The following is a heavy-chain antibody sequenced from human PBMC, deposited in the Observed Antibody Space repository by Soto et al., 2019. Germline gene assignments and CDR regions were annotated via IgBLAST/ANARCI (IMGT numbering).Heavy chain of an antibody. CDR3: ARPLRCVGGDSCYSTIDY. V-gene: IGHV3-33*01. J-gene: IGHJ4*02. Sequence: PGGSLRLSCAASGFTFSSYGMHWVRQAPGKGLEWVAVIWYDGSNKYYADSVKGRFTISRDNSKNTLYLQMNSLRAEDTAVYYCARPLRCVGGDSCYSTIDYRGQGTLVTVSS. CDR1: GFTFSSYG. CDR2: IWYDGSNK. D-gene: IGHD2-15*01.